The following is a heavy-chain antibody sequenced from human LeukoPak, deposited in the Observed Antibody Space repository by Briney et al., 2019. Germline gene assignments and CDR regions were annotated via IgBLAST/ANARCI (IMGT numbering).Heavy chain of an antibody. J-gene: IGHJ4*02. CDR1: GGSISSYY. V-gene: IGHV4-59*01. CDR3: AREKYSNGPFHY. D-gene: IGHD4-11*01. Sequence: SETQSLTCTVSGGSISSYYWSWIRQSPGKGLEWIGYIYYTGSTNYNPSLKSRVTISVDTSKNQFSLKLSSVTAADTAVYYCAREKYSNGPFHYWGQGTLVTVSS. CDR2: IYYTGST.